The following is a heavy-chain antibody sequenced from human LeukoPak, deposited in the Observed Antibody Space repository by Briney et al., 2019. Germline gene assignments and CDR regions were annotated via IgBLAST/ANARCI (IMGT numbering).Heavy chain of an antibody. D-gene: IGHD3-9*01. Sequence: GGSLRLSCAASAFTFSSYAMSWVRQAPGKGLEWVSAISGSGDDTHYADYVKGRFTISRDNSKNTLYLQMNSLRAEDTAVYYCAKEVLGYFDLNWLDPWGQGTLVTVSS. CDR1: AFTFSSYA. J-gene: IGHJ5*02. CDR3: AKEVLGYFDLNWLDP. V-gene: IGHV3-23*01. CDR2: ISGSGDDT.